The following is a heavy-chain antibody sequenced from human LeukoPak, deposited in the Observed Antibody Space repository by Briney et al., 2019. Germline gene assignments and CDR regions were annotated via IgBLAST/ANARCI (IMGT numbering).Heavy chain of an antibody. CDR1: GGSISSYY. J-gene: IGHJ4*02. D-gene: IGHD3-22*01. CDR3: AREYARSYYDSSGYFDY. Sequence: SETLSLTCTVSGGSISSYYWSWIRQPPGKGLEWIGYIYYSGSTNYNPSLKSRVTISVDTSKNQFSLKLSSVTAADTAVYYCAREYARSYYDSSGYFDYWGQGTLVTVSS. V-gene: IGHV4-59*01. CDR2: IYYSGST.